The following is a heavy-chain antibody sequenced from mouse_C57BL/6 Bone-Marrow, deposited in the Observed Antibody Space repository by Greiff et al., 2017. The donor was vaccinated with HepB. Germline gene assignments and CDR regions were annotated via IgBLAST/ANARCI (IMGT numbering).Heavy chain of an antibody. V-gene: IGHV2-2*01. Sequence: VMLVESGPGLVQPSQSLSITCTVSGFSLTSYGVHWVRQSPGKGLEWLGVIWSGGSTDYNAAFISRLSISKDNSKSQVFFKMNSLQADDTAIYYCARKYYDYDWFAYWGQGTLVTVSA. J-gene: IGHJ3*01. CDR3: ARKYYDYDWFAY. CDR2: IWSGGST. D-gene: IGHD2-4*01. CDR1: GFSLTSYG.